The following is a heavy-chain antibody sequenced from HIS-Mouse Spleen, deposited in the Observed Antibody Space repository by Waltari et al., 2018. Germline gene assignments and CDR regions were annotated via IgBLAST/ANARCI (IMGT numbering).Heavy chain of an antibody. CDR3: ARGALRGSYYWGEYFQH. CDR2: INHSGST. CDR1: GGSFSGYY. Sequence: QVQLQQWGAGLLKPSETLSLTCAVYGGSFSGYYWSWIRQPPGKGLEWIGEINHSGSTNSNPSLKSRVTISVDTSKNQFSLKLSSVTAADTAVYYCARGALRGSYYWGEYFQHWGQGTLVTVSS. V-gene: IGHV4-34*01. D-gene: IGHD1-26*01. J-gene: IGHJ1*01.